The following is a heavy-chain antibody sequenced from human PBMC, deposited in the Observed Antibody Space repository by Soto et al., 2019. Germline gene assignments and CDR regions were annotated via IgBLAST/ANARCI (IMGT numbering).Heavy chain of an antibody. J-gene: IGHJ5*02. V-gene: IGHV1-69*01. CDR3: ARTRQSETPINWFDP. CDR2: IIPFFGTG. D-gene: IGHD6-19*01. CDR1: GGTFSSST. Sequence: QVQLVQSGAEVKKPGSSVKVSCKASGGTFSSSTISWVRQAPGQGLEWMGYIIPFFGTGNHAQKFQGRVTITADESTSTVYMELSSLRSEDTAVYYCARTRQSETPINWFDPWGQGTLVTVSS.